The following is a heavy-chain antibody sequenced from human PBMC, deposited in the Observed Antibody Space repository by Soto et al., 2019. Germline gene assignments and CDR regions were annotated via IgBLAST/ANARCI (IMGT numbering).Heavy chain of an antibody. J-gene: IGHJ4*02. CDR3: ARDPGIAAAGTSIGPDYFDY. V-gene: IGHV1-18*01. CDR2: ISAYNGNT. Sequence: ASVKVSCKASGYTFTSYGISWVRQAPGQGLEWMGWISAYNGNTNYAQKLQGRVTMTTDTSTSTAYMELRSLRSDDTAVYYCARDPGIAAAGTSIGPDYFDYWGQGTLVTVSS. D-gene: IGHD6-13*01. CDR1: GYTFTSYG.